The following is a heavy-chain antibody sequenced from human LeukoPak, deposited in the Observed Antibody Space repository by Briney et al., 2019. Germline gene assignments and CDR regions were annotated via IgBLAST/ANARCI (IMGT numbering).Heavy chain of an antibody. CDR3: ARDSNYYDSSGYYSMIDY. CDR1: GFTFSSYS. J-gene: IGHJ4*02. V-gene: IGHV3-48*01. Sequence: GGSLRLSCAASGFTFSSYSMNWVRQAPGKGLEWVSYISSSSSTIYYADSVKGRFTISRDNAKNPLYLQMNSLRAEDTAVYYCARDSNYYDSSGYYSMIDYWGQGTLVTVSS. D-gene: IGHD3-22*01. CDR2: ISSSSSTI.